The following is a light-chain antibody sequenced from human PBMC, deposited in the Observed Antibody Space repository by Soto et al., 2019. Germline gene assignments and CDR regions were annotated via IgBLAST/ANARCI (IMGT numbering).Light chain of an antibody. CDR2: IAS. J-gene: IGKJ4*01. Sequence: DIQMTQSPSSLSASVGDRVAITCRASQNIGTFLIWFQQKPGKAPKLLIYIASTLQSGVPSRFSGSGSGTDFTLTISSLQPEDVATYYCQKCKVAPFTFGGGTKVDIK. CDR3: QKCKVAPFT. CDR1: QNIGTF. V-gene: IGKV1-39*01.